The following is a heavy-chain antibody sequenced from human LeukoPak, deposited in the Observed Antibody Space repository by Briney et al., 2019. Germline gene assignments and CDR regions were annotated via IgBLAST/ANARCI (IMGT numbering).Heavy chain of an antibody. CDR1: GFTFSTYN. J-gene: IGHJ4*02. V-gene: IGHV3-48*01. D-gene: IGHD3-16*02. Sequence: PGGSLRLSCAASGFTFSTYNMNWVRQAPGKGLEWVSFISSRSSTIYYADSVKGRFTISRDNAKNSLYLQMNSLRAEDTAVYYCAKAGVWGSYRPYFDYWGQGTLVTVSS. CDR3: AKAGVWGSYRPYFDY. CDR2: ISSRSSTI.